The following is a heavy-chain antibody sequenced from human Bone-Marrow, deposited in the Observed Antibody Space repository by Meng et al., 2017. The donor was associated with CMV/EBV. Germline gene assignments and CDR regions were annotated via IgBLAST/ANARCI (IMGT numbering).Heavy chain of an antibody. V-gene: IGHV3-73*01. CDR1: GFTFSGSA. D-gene: IGHD3-3*02. CDR2: IRSKPNNYAT. J-gene: IGHJ3*02. Sequence: ETLSLTCAASGFTFSGSAMHWVRQASGIGLEWVGHIRSKPNNYATTYAASVKGRFTISRDDSKNTAYLQMNSLTTEDTAVYYYTRQGIYWAFDIWGQGTMVTVSS. CDR3: TRQGIYWAFDI.